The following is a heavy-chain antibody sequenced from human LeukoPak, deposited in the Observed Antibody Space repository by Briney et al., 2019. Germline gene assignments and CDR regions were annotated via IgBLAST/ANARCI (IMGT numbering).Heavy chain of an antibody. V-gene: IGHV4-31*03. CDR3: ARGSTPDYYVSSGYYPTHFDY. CDR1: GGSISSGGYY. CDR2: IYYSGST. Sequence: SETLSLTCTVSGGSISSGGYYWSWIRQHPGKGLEWIGYIYYSGSTYYNPSLKSRVTISVDTSKNQFSLKLSSVTAADTAVYYCARGSTPDYYVSSGYYPTHFDYWGQGALVTVSS. D-gene: IGHD3-22*01. J-gene: IGHJ4*02.